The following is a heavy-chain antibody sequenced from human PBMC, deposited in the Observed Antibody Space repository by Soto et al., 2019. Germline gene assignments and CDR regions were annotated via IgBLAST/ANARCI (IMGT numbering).Heavy chain of an antibody. D-gene: IGHD3-22*01. CDR3: ARHWGPGSGYYERSPEYYYYGMDV. J-gene: IGHJ6*02. V-gene: IGHV5-10-1*01. Sequence: PGESLKISCKGSGDNFTSYWSLWVRQIPGKGLEWICIIDPSDSYTNYSPSFQGHVTISADKSISTAYLQWSSLKASDTAMYYCARHWGPGSGYYERSPEYYYYGMDVWGQGTTVTVSS. CDR2: IDPSDSYT. CDR1: GDNFTSYW.